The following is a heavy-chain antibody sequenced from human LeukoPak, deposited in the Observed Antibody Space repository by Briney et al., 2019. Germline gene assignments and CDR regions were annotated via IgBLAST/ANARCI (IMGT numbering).Heavy chain of an antibody. CDR2: IYHSGST. CDR3: AREEAAAGQLDY. CDR1: GGSISSSNW. V-gene: IGHV4-4*02. Sequence: SGTLSLTCAVSGGSISSSNWWSWVRQPPGKGLEWIGEIYHSGSTNYNPSLKSRVTISVDTSKNQFSLKLSSVTAADTAVYYCAREEAAAGQLDYWGQGTLVTVSS. D-gene: IGHD6-13*01. J-gene: IGHJ4*02.